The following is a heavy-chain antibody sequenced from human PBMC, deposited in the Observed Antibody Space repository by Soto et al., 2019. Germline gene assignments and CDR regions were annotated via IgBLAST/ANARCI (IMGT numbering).Heavy chain of an antibody. Sequence: ASVEVSCKASGYTFTGYYMHWVRQAPGQGLEWMGWINPNSGGTNYAQKFQGRVTMTRDTSISTAYTELSRLRSDDTAVYYCARGDYYYYYGMDVWGQGTTVTVSS. CDR2: INPNSGGT. CDR3: ARGDYYYYYGMDV. V-gene: IGHV1-2*02. J-gene: IGHJ6*02. CDR1: GYTFTGYY.